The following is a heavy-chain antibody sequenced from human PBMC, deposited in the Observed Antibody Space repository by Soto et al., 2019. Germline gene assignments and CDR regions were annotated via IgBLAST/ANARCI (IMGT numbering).Heavy chain of an antibody. CDR3: AGLAGSFDY. J-gene: IGHJ4*02. D-gene: IGHD3-10*01. V-gene: IGHV3-30-3*01. CDR2: ISYDGSNK. CDR1: GFTFSSYA. Sequence: QVQLVESGGGVVQPGRSLRLSCAASGFTFSSYAMHWVRQAPGKGLEWVAVISYDGSNKYYADSVKGRFTISRDNSKNTLYLQMNSLRAEDTAVYDCAGLAGSFDYWGQVTLVTVSS.